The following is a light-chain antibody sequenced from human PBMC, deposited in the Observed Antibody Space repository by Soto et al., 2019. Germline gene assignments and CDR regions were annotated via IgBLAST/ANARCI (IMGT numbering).Light chain of an antibody. Sequence: EIVLTQSPATLSLSPGERATLSCRASQSVSSYLAWYQQKPGQAPRLLIYDASNRATGIPARFSGSGSGTDFTLTISSLEPEDFAVYDCQKRLTFGGGTKVEIK. CDR3: QKRLT. CDR1: QSVSSY. J-gene: IGKJ4*01. V-gene: IGKV3-11*01. CDR2: DAS.